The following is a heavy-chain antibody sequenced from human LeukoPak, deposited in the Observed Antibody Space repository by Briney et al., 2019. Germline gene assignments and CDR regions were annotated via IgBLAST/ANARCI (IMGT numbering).Heavy chain of an antibody. Sequence: GGSLRLSCAASGFTFSSYWMHWVRQAPGKGLEWVSTITGDSTYISYAVSVKGRFTISRDNAKNSVYLQMNSLRAEDTAVYYCARDCESGYSYGLCWGQGTWSPSPQ. CDR1: GFTFSSYW. CDR2: ITGDSTYI. J-gene: IGHJ4*02. D-gene: IGHD5-18*01. CDR3: ARDCESGYSYGLC. V-gene: IGHV3-21*01.